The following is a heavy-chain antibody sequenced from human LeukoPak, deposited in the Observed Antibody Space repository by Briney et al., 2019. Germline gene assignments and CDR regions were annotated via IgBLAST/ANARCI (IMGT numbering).Heavy chain of an antibody. CDR3: ARSALGTFYFEY. CDR2: TYYRSKWSN. J-gene: IGHJ4*02. V-gene: IGHV6-1*01. CDR1: GDSVSSNSAA. D-gene: IGHD2/OR15-2a*01. Sequence: SQTLSLTCAISGDSVSSNSAAWNWIRQSPARGLEWLGRTYYRSKWSNDFAVSVKSRITINPDTSKNQFSLQLNSVTPEDTAVYYCARSALGTFYFEYWGQGTLVTVSS.